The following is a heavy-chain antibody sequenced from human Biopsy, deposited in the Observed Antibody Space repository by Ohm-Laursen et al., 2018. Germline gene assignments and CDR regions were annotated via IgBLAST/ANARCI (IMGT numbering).Heavy chain of an antibody. CDR1: GGSFSDYG. Sequence: SVKVSCKASGGSFSDYGLSWVRQAPGRGLEWMGRVIPISNTANYAQNFQDRLTITADRSTNTAYMELNSLRSEGTAVYFCATLTEDYGASPDSWGQGTLVVVSS. CDR3: ATLTEDYGASPDS. V-gene: IGHV1-69*06. J-gene: IGHJ4*02. CDR2: VIPISNTA. D-gene: IGHD4-17*01.